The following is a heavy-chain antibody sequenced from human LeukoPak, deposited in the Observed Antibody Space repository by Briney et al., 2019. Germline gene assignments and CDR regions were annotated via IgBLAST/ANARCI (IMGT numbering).Heavy chain of an antibody. CDR2: IYHSGST. CDR1: GYSISSGYY. CDR3: ARVVSNGDRAAFDI. J-gene: IGHJ3*02. V-gene: IGHV4-38-2*02. D-gene: IGHD2-8*01. Sequence: SETLSLTCTVSGYSISSGYYWGWIRQPPGKGLEWIGSIYHSGSTYYNPSLKSRVTISLDTSKNQVSLKLSSVTAADTAVYYCARVVSNGDRAAFDIWGQGTMITVSS.